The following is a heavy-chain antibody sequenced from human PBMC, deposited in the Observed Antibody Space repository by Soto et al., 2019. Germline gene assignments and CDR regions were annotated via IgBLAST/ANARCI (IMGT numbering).Heavy chain of an antibody. Sequence: PGGSLRLSCAASGFTFSTYAMTWSRQAPGKGLEWVSSITSSGHLTYYADSVKGRFSISRDNSKNMLFLQMSSLRAEDAAVYFCAKYPEPATPHFDYWGQGTLVTSPQ. V-gene: IGHV3-23*01. CDR1: GFTFSTYA. CDR2: ITSSGHLT. J-gene: IGHJ4*02. CDR3: AKYPEPATPHFDY. D-gene: IGHD2-2*01.